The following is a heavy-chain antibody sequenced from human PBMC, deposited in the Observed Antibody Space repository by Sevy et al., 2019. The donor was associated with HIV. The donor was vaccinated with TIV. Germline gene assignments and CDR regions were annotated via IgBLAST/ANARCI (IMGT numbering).Heavy chain of an antibody. Sequence: GGSLRLSCAASGFTISRYWMSWVRQAPGKGLEWVANIKHDESEIYYIDSVKGRFTISRDNAKNSLYLQMDSLRAEDTAVYYCTRYGYDDYVRTLNYWGQGTLVTVSS. D-gene: IGHD4-17*01. CDR1: GFTISRYW. V-gene: IGHV3-7*01. J-gene: IGHJ4*02. CDR2: IKHDESEI. CDR3: TRYGYDDYVRTLNY.